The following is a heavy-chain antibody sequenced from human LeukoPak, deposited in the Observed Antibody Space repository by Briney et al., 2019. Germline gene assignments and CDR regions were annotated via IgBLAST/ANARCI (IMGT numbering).Heavy chain of an antibody. V-gene: IGHV3-23*01. J-gene: IGHJ4*02. D-gene: IGHD6-19*01. CDR3: AKDGRAVAAQYHGYYFDY. CDR2: ISGSGGST. Sequence: GGSLRLSCAASGFTFDDYGMSWVRQAPGKGLEWVSAISGSGGSTYYADSVKGRFTISRDNSKNTLYLQMNSLRAEDTAVYYCAKDGRAVAAQYHGYYFDYWGQGTLVTVSS. CDR1: GFTFDDYG.